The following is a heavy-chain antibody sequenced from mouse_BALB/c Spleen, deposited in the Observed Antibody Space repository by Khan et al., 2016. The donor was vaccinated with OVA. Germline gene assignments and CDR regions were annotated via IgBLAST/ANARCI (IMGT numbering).Heavy chain of an antibody. Sequence: QVQLKQSGPGLVAPSQSLSITCTVSGFALTSYGVHWVRQPPGKGLEWLVVIWSDGSTNYNSGLKSRLSISKDNSKSQVFLKMNSLQTDDTAIYYCARWFDDCSSLYAMDYWGQGTSVTVSS. J-gene: IGHJ4*01. V-gene: IGHV2-6*02. D-gene: IGHD2-3*01. CDR3: ARWFDDCSSLYAMDY. CDR2: IWSDGST. CDR1: GFALTSYG.